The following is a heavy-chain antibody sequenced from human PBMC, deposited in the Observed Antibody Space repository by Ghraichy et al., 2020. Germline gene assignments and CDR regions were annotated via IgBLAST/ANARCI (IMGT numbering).Heavy chain of an antibody. V-gene: IGHV4-59*12. CDR3: ARLLAATGNLPAYFDF. Sequence: SETLSLTCTVSGGSISSYYWSWIRQPPGKGLEWIGYIYYSGSTNYNPSLKSRVTISVDTSKNQFSLKLSSVTAADTAVYYCARLLAATGNLPAYFDFWGQGTLVTVSS. CDR1: GGSISSYY. CDR2: IYYSGST. D-gene: IGHD2-15*01. J-gene: IGHJ4*02.